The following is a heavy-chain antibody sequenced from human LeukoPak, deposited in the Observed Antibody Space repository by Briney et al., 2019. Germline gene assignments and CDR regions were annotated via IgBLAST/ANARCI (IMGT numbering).Heavy chain of an antibody. Sequence: QARRCLRLSWAASGFTVSSYYMSWVRQAPGKGLEWVANIKQDGDEKHYVDSVKGRFTISRDNAKSSLYLQMNSLRAEDTAVYYCARDPRGSEYSHFDSWGQGTQVTVSS. CDR1: GFTVSSYY. V-gene: IGHV3-7*01. D-gene: IGHD3-10*01. J-gene: IGHJ4*02. CDR3: ARDPRGSEYSHFDS. CDR2: IKQDGDEK.